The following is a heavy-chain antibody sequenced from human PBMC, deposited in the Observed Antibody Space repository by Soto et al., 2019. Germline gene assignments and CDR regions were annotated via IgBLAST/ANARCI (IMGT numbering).Heavy chain of an antibody. CDR1: GGSFNNYG. J-gene: IGHJ6*02. V-gene: IGHV1-69*12. CDR2: IIPVFGTP. CDR3: ARGDATKIVVTTYYGLDV. D-gene: IGHD3-22*01. Sequence: QVQVVQSGAEVKKPGSSVKVSCKASGGSFNNYGISWVRQAPGQGLEWMGGIIPVFGTPHYAQKFQDRVTITADESTSTVYMEVSSLTSEDTAVYYCARGDATKIVVTTYYGLDVWCQGTTVTVSS.